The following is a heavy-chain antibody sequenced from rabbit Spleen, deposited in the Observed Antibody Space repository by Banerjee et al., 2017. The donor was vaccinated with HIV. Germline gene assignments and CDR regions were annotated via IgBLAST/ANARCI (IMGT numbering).Heavy chain of an antibody. CDR2: TNVGSGNT. CDR1: GFSFSGGYY. D-gene: IGHD4-1*01. CDR3: ARETSSGWGVVSYYFNL. V-gene: IGHV1S40*01. Sequence: QQLVESGGDLVKPGASLTLTCTASGFSFSGGYYMCWVRQAPGKGLEWIACTNVGSGNTYYASWAKGRFTISKTSSTTVTLQMTSLTAADTATYFCARETSSGWGVVSYYFNLWGPGTLVTVS. J-gene: IGHJ4*01.